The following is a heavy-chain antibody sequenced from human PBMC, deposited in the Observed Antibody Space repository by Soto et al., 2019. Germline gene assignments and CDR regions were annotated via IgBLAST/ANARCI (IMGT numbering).Heavy chain of an antibody. CDR3: ARPYTGSQSSSWQTPLGY. CDR2: ISSSSSYI. Sequence: GGSLRLSCAASGFTFSSYSMNWVRQAPGKGLEWVSSISSSSSYIYYADSVKGRFTISRDNAKNSLYLQMNSLRAEDTAVYHCARPYTGSQSSSWQTPLGYWGQGTLVTVSS. J-gene: IGHJ4*02. V-gene: IGHV3-21*04. D-gene: IGHD6-13*01. CDR1: GFTFSSYS.